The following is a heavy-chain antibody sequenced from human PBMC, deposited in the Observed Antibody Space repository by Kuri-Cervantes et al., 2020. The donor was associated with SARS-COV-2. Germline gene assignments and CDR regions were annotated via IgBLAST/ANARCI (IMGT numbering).Heavy chain of an antibody. CDR2: ISYDGSNK. V-gene: IGHV3-30*04. CDR3: ARARAAFDI. Sequence: LSLTCAASGFTFSSYAMHWVRQAPGKGLEWVAVISYDGSNKYYADSVKGRFTISRDNSKNTLYLQMNSLRAEDTAVYYCARARAAFDIWGQGTMVTVSS. J-gene: IGHJ3*02. CDR1: GFTFSSYA.